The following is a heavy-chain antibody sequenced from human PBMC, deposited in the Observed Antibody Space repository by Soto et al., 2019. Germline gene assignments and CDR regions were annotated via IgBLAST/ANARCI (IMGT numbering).Heavy chain of an antibody. J-gene: IGHJ4*02. D-gene: IGHD5-12*01. V-gene: IGHV3-30*18. CDR1: GFTFSSYG. CDR2: ISYDGSNK. CDR3: AKDSVVATSYFDY. Sequence: GGSLRLSCAASGFTFSSYGMHWVRQAPGKGLEWVAVISYDGSNKYYAESVKGRFTISRDNSKNKLYLQMNSLRAEDTAVYYCAKDSVVATSYFDYWGQGTLVTVSS.